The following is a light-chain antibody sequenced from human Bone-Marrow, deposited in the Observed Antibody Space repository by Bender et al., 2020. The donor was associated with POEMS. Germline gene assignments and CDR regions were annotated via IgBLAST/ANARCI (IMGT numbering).Light chain of an antibody. CDR1: SSDVGSYNL. V-gene: IGLV2-23*01. CDR2: EDN. Sequence: QSALTQPASVSGSPGQSITISCAGTSSDVGSYNLVSWYQQHPGKAPKLMIFEDNKQPTGVSNRFSGSKSDNTASLTISGLQPEDEADYYCCSYAGSNTYVFGTGTKVTVL. CDR3: CSYAGSNTYV. J-gene: IGLJ1*01.